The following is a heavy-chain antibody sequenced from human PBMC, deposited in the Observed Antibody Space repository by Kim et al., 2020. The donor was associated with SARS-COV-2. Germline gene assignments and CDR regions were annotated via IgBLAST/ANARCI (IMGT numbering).Heavy chain of an antibody. Sequence: GGSLRLSCTASGFTFGDYAMSWFRQAPGKGLEWVGFIRSKAYGGTTEYAASVKGRFTISRDDSKSIAYLQMNSLKTEDTAVYYCTRTSLYSSSHYYFDYWGHGTLVTVSS. CDR1: GFTFGDYA. V-gene: IGHV3-49*03. CDR2: IRSKAYGGTT. CDR3: TRTSLYSSSHYYFDY. J-gene: IGHJ4*01. D-gene: IGHD6-13*01.